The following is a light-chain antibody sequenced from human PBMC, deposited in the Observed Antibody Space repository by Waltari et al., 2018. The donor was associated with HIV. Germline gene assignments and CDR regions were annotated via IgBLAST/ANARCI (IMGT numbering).Light chain of an antibody. CDR1: TTDIGGYNY. J-gene: IGLJ2*01. CDR3: CSYTKLTTHYVL. CDR2: GVS. V-gene: IGLV2-14*03. Sequence: QSALTQPASVSGSPGQSITISCNGTTTDIGGYNYVSWYKRHPYKAPKLIIFGVSNRPSGISGRFSGSKSGNTASLTISGLQAEDEADYYCCSYTKLTTHYVLFGGGTKLTVL.